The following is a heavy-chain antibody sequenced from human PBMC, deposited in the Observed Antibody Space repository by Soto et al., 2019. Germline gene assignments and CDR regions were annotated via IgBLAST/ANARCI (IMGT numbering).Heavy chain of an antibody. CDR2: IRSKAYGATT. J-gene: IGHJ1*01. V-gene: IGHV3-49*04. CDR1: GFTFRDYA. CDR3: TTARGTYGAEYFQH. Sequence: GGSLRLSCSGSGFTFRDYALTWVRQAPGKGLEWVGLIRSKAYGATTQYAASVNGRFSISRDDSENTLYLQMNSLKTEDTAVYYCTTARGTYGAEYFQHWGQGTLVTVSS. D-gene: IGHD4-17*01.